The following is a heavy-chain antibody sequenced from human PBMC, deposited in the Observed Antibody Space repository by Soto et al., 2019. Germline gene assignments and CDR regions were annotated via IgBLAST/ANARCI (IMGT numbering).Heavy chain of an antibody. J-gene: IGHJ3*02. CDR3: ARLGGARGDAFDI. CDR1: GFTFDEYG. Sequence: GGSLRLSCGASGFTFDEYGMHWVRQAPGKGLEWVSGISWNSGTIGYADSVKGRFTISRDNAKNSLYLQMNSLRAEDTAVYYCARLGGARGDAFDIWGQGTMDIGSS. CDR2: ISWNSGTI. D-gene: IGHD6-25*01. V-gene: IGHV3-9*01.